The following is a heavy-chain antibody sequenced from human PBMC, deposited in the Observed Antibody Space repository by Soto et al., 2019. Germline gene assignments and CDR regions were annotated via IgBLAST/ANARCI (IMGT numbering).Heavy chain of an antibody. CDR2: ISGSGGST. CDR1: GFTFSSYA. CDR3: AKGIYGGYYYGMDV. D-gene: IGHD4-17*01. V-gene: IGHV3-23*01. J-gene: IGHJ6*02. Sequence: GGSLRLSCAASGFTFSSYAMSWVRQAPGKGLEWVSAISGSGGSTYYADSVKGRFTISRDNSKNTLYLQMNSLRAEDTAVYYYAKGIYGGYYYGMDVWGQGTTVTVSS.